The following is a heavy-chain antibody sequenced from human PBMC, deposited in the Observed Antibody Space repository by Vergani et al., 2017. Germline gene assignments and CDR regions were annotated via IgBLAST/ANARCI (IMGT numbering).Heavy chain of an antibody. V-gene: IGHV4-39*01. CDR2: IYYSGST. D-gene: IGHD4-17*01. CDR1: GGSISSSSYY. Sequence: QLQLQESGPGLVKHSETLSLTCTVSGGSISSSSYYWGWIRQPPGKGLEWIGSIYYSGSTYYNPSLKSRVTISVDTSKNQFSLKLSSVTAADTAVYYCARHRMRTTGNWFDPWGQGTLVTVSS. CDR3: ARHRMRTTGNWFDP. J-gene: IGHJ5*02.